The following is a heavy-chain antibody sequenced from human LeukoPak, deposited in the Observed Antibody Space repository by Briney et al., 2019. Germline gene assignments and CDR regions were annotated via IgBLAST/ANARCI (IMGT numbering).Heavy chain of an antibody. V-gene: IGHV3-11*01. D-gene: IGHD2-2*03. CDR1: GFTFSDYY. CDR2: ISSSGSTI. J-gene: IGHJ6*02. CDR3: ARDGYCSSTSCYYYYGMDV. Sequence: GGSLRLSCAASGFTFSDYYMSWIRQAPGKGLEWVSYISSSGSTIYYADFVKGRFTISRDNAKNSLYLQMNSLRAEDTAVYYCARDGYCSSTSCYYYYGMDVWGQGTTVTVSS.